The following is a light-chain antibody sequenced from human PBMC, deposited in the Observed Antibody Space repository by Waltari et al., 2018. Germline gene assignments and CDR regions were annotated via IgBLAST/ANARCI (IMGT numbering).Light chain of an antibody. CDR2: WVS. Sequence: DIVMTQSPDSLAVSLGERATINCKSNQSLLYSSDNKNYLAWYQQQAGQPPNLLTDWVSTREYGVPGRFSASGSGTDFTLPISSLQAEDVAVYYCQQYYTSPYTFGQGTKLEIK. J-gene: IGKJ2*01. CDR3: QQYYTSPYT. V-gene: IGKV4-1*01. CDR1: QSLLYSSDNKNY.